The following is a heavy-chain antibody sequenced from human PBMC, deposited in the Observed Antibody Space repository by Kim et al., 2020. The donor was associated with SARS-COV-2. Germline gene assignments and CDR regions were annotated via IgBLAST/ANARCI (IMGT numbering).Heavy chain of an antibody. CDR1: GFTFSSYW. CDR2: INSDGSST. Sequence: GGSLRLSCAASGFTFSSYWMHWVRQAPGKGLVWVSRINSDGSSTSYADSVKGRFTISRDNAKNTLYLQMNSLRAEDTAVYYCASGSAVYGSGNFDYWGQGILVTVSS. J-gene: IGHJ4*02. V-gene: IGHV3-74*01. D-gene: IGHD3-10*01. CDR3: ASGSAVYGSGNFDY.